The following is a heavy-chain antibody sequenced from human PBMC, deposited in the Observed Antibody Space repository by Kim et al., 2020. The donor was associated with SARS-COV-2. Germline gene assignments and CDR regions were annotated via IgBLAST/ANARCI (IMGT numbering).Heavy chain of an antibody. V-gene: IGHV4-34*01. Sequence: ETLSLTCAVYGGSFSGFYWSWIRQPPGKGLEWIGEINHSGSTNYNPSLKSRVTISVDTSKNQFSLKLSSVTAADTAVYYCARDRGTIFGVVIINDAFDI. D-gene: IGHD3-3*01. CDR2: INHSGST. J-gene: IGHJ3*02. CDR3: ARDRGTIFGVVIINDAFDI. CDR1: GGSFSGFY.